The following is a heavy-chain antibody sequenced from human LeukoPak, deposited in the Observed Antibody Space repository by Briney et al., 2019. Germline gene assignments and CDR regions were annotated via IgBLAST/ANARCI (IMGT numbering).Heavy chain of an antibody. V-gene: IGHV4-59*01. D-gene: IGHD3-22*01. Sequence: SETLSLTCTVSGGSISSYYWSWIRQPPGKGLEWIGYIYYSGSTNYNPSLKSRVTISVDTSKNQFSLKLSSVTAADTAVYYCARNYDSSGYYYHGWFDPWGQGTLVTVSS. CDR2: IYYSGST. CDR1: GGSISSYY. CDR3: ARNYDSSGYYYHGWFDP. J-gene: IGHJ5*02.